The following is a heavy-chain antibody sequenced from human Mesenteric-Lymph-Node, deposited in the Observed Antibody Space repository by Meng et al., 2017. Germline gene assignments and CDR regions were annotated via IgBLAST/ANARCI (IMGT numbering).Heavy chain of an antibody. Sequence: ASVKVSCKASGYTFTSYAMNWVRQAPGQGLEWMGWINTNTGNPTYAQGFTGRFVFSLDTSVSTAYLQISSLKAEDTAVYYCARTQDYDFWSSYYTGWGYGMDVWGQGTTVTVSS. J-gene: IGHJ6*02. V-gene: IGHV7-4-1*02. CDR3: ARTQDYDFWSSYYTGWGYGMDV. CDR2: INTNTGNP. CDR1: GYTFTSYA. D-gene: IGHD3-3*01.